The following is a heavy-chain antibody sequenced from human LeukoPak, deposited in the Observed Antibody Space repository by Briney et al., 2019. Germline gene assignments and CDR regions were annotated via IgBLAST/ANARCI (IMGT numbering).Heavy chain of an antibody. CDR1: GGSISSGSYY. V-gene: IGHV4-61*02. CDR2: IYTSGST. Sequence: SETLSLTCTVSGGSISSGSYYWSWIRQPAGKGLEWIGRIYTSGSTNYNPSLKSRVTISVDTSKNQFSLKLSSVTAADTAVYYCARGYYDFWSGYFDYWGQGTLVTASS. CDR3: ARGYYDFWSGYFDY. D-gene: IGHD3-3*01. J-gene: IGHJ4*02.